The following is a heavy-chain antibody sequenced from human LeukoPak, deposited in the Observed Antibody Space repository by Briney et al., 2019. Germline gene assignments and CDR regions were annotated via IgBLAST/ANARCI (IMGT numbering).Heavy chain of an antibody. Sequence: GGSLRLSCAASGFTFSDYYMSWIRQAPGKGLEWVSYISSSGSAIYYADSVKGRFTISRDNAKNSLYLQMNSLRAEDTAVYYCARDRNPYDSSGYFDYWGQGTLVTVSS. CDR2: ISSSGSAI. D-gene: IGHD3-22*01. V-gene: IGHV3-11*04. CDR3: ARDRNPYDSSGYFDY. CDR1: GFTFSDYY. J-gene: IGHJ4*02.